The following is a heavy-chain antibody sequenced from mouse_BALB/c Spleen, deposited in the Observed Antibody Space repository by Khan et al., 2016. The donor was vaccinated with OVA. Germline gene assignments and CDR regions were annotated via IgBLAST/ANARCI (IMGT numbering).Heavy chain of an antibody. CDR1: GYTFTNYG. CDR2: INTYTGEP. D-gene: IGHD1-2*01. J-gene: IGHJ4*01. Sequence: QIQLVQSGPELKKPGETVKISCKASGYTFTNYGMNWVKQAPGKGLKWMGWINTYTGEPTYADDFKGRFAFSLENSASTAYLQINNLKNEDTATCSCARDDGYLYAMDYWGQGTSVTVSS. CDR3: ARDDGYLYAMDY. V-gene: IGHV9-3-1*01.